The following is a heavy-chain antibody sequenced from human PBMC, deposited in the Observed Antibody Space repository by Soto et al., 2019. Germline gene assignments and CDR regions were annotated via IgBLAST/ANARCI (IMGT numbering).Heavy chain of an antibody. CDR2: VSYDGSNQ. CDR1: GFTFDTCG. Sequence: GGSLRLSCAASGFTFDTCGMHWVRQTPGRGLEWVAIVSYDGSNQQYSESVKGRFTISRDNSNNTVFLQMNGLRPDDTAVYYCASWHEREHAYGVWGRGTTVTVSS. CDR3: ASWHEREHAYGV. D-gene: IGHD1-1*01. J-gene: IGHJ3*01. V-gene: IGHV3-30*03.